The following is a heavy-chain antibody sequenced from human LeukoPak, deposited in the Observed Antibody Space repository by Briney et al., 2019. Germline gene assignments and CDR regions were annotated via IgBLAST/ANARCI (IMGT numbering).Heavy chain of an antibody. CDR1: GGSIRSYY. CDR2: IYNSGST. CDR3: ARESLITMVKIQ. V-gene: IGHV4-59*12. Sequence: SETLSLTCSLSGGSIRSYYWSWIRQSPGKGLECIGYIYNSGSTTYNPSLKSRVTISVDTSKNQFSLKLSSVTAADTAVYYCARESLITMVKIQWGQGTLVTVTS. D-gene: IGHD3-10*01. J-gene: IGHJ4*02.